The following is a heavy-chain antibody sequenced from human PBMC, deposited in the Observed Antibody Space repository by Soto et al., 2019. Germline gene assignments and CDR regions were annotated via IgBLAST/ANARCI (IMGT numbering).Heavy chain of an antibody. V-gene: IGHV3-7*01. J-gene: IGHJ2*01. CDR2: IKQAGSEK. CDR1: GFRLSSYW. Sequence: EVQLVESGAGLVLPGGSLSLSCAASGFRLSSYWMSWVRQAPGKGLEWVANIKQAGSEKYYVDSVKGRFTISRDTAKNSLYLQMNSLRADDTAVYCCSSWGFIVAMNWYFDLWGLGTRFTVSS. CDR3: SSWGFIVAMNWYFDL. D-gene: IGHD5-12*01.